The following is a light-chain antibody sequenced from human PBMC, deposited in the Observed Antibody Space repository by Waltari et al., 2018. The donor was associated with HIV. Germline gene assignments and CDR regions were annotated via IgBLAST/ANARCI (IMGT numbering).Light chain of an antibody. CDR2: EVS. J-gene: IGLJ1*01. Sequence: QSALTPPASVSGSPGQSNTISGTGTSRDVGSYILSPWYQQYPGKAPKLMISEVSKRPSGVSNLFSGSKSGNTASLTISGLQAEDEADYYCCSYAGSSTFVFGTGTKVTVL. CDR3: CSYAGSSTFV. V-gene: IGLV2-23*02. CDR1: SRDVGSYIL.